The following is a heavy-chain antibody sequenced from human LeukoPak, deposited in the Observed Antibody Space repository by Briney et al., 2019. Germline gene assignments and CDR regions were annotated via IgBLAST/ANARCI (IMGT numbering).Heavy chain of an antibody. CDR2: ISYDGSNK. V-gene: IGHV3-30-3*01. CDR1: GFTFSSYA. Sequence: PGGSLRLSCAASGFTFSSYAMHWVRQAPGKGLEWVAVISYDGSNKYYADSVKGRFTISRDNSKNTLYLQMNSLRAEDTAVYYCARDRPTQVRNDYWGQGTLVTVSS. J-gene: IGHJ4*02. CDR3: ARDRPTQVRNDY.